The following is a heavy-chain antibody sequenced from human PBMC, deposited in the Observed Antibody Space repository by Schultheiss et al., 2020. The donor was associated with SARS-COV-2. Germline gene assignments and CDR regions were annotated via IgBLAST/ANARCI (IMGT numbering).Heavy chain of an antibody. D-gene: IGHD6-25*01. CDR1: GGSISSISYY. CDR3: ARSPFLAAAHDNWFDP. J-gene: IGHJ5*02. Sequence: SETLSFTCTVSGGSISSISYYWGWIRQPPGKGLEWIGSIYYSGSTYYNPSLKSRVTISVDTSKNQFSLKLSSVTAADTAVYYCARSPFLAAAHDNWFDPWGQGTLVTVSS. CDR2: IYYSGST. V-gene: IGHV4-39*01.